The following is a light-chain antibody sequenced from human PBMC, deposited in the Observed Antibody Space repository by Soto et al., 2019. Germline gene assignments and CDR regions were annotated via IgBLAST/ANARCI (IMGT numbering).Light chain of an antibody. V-gene: IGKV3-20*01. CDR3: GQFVSAPPRT. Sequence: EIGLTQSPGTLSLSPGERATLSCRASKSVSSTFLAWYQQKPGQAPRLLIFGVSNRATGIPDRFSGSGSGTDFTLTISRLEPEDCAVYYCGQFVSAPPRTFGQGTKVEIK. J-gene: IGKJ1*01. CDR1: KSVSSTF. CDR2: GVS.